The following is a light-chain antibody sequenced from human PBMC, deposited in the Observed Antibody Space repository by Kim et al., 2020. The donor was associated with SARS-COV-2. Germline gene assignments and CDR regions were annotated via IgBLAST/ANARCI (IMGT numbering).Light chain of an antibody. J-gene: IGLJ2*01. CDR3: AAWDDGLSGLL. CDR1: SSNIGINY. V-gene: IGLV1-47*02. CDR2: GHN. Sequence: GQGVTISCSGGSSNIGINYVSWYQHLPGTAPKLVIYGHNKRPSGVPDRFSGSTSGTSASLAIGELRSEDEADYYCAAWDDGLSGLLFGGGTQLTVL.